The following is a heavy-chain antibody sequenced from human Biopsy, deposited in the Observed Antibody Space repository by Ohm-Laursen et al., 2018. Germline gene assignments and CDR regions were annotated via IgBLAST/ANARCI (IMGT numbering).Heavy chain of an antibody. CDR1: GYTFTSYE. D-gene: IGHD3-10*01. V-gene: IGHV1-8*01. Sequence: SSVKVSCKASGYTFTSYEINWVRQATGQGLEWMGWMNPNSGNTGYAQKFQGRVTMTRNTSISTAYMEVSSLRSEDTAVYYCARGRNPVWFGEDLDYWGQGTPVTVSS. J-gene: IGHJ4*02. CDR3: ARGRNPVWFGEDLDY. CDR2: MNPNSGNT.